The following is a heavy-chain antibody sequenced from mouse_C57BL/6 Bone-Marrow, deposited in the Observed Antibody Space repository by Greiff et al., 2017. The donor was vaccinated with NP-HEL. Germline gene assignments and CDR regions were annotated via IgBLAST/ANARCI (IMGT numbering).Heavy chain of an antibody. Sequence: ESGPGLVKPSQSLSLTCSVTGYSITSGYYWNWIRQFPGNKLEWMGYISYDGSNNYNPSLKNRISITRDTSKNQFFLKLNSVTTEDTATYYCARVELYYGSSYFDYWGQGTTLTVSS. V-gene: IGHV3-6*01. CDR1: GYSITSGYY. J-gene: IGHJ2*01. D-gene: IGHD1-1*01. CDR2: ISYDGSN. CDR3: ARVELYYGSSYFDY.